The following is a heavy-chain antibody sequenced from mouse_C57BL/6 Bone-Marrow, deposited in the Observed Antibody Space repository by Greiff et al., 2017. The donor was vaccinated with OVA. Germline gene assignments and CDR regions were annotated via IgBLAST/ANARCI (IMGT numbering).Heavy chain of an antibody. Sequence: VQLQQPGAELVKPGASVKMSCKASGYTFTSYWITWVKQRPGQGLEWIGDIYPGSGSTNYNEKFKSKATLTVDTSSRTAYMQLSSLTSEDSAVYYCASHYGYDGTRYFDVWGTGTTVTVSS. CDR2: IYPGSGST. CDR3: ASHYGYDGTRYFDV. CDR1: GYTFTSYW. V-gene: IGHV1-55*01. J-gene: IGHJ1*03. D-gene: IGHD2-2*01.